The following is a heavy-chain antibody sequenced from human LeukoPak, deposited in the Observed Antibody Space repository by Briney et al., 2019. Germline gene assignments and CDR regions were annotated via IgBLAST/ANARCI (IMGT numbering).Heavy chain of an antibody. Sequence: ASVKVSCKASGYTFTSYGISWVRQAPGQGLEWMGWISAYNGNTNYAQKLQGRVTMTTDTSTSTAYMELRSLRSDDTAVYYCARVRPSSSWYFGLYYYYYYMDVWGKGTTVTISS. CDR2: ISAYNGNT. V-gene: IGHV1-18*01. CDR1: GYTFTSYG. D-gene: IGHD6-13*01. CDR3: ARVRPSSSWYFGLYYYYYYMDV. J-gene: IGHJ6*03.